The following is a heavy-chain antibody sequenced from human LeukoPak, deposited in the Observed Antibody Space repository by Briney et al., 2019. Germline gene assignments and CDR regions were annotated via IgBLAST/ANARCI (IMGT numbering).Heavy chain of an antibody. D-gene: IGHD3-9*01. CDR2: INHSGST. V-gene: IGHV4-34*01. J-gene: IGHJ4*02. CDR1: GGAFSGYY. Sequence: SETLSLTCAVYGGAFSGYYWSWIRQPPGKGLEWSGEINHSGSTNYNPSLKSRVTISVDTSKNQFSLKLSSVTAADTAVYYCARNPQYFDWLLQVLDYWGQGTLVTVSS. CDR3: ARNPQYFDWLLQVLDY.